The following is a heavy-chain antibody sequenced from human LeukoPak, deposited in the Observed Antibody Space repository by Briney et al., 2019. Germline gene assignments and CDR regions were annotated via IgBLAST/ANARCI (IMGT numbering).Heavy chain of an antibody. V-gene: IGHV3-21*01. Sequence: PGGSLRLSCAASGFTFSSYSMNWVRQAPGKGLEWVSSISSSSSYIYYADSVKGRFTISRDNAKNSLYLQMNSLRAEDAAVYYCARDPPIVVAGVYFDYWGQGTLVTVSS. CDR1: GFTFSSYS. CDR3: ARDPPIVVAGVYFDY. CDR2: ISSSSSYI. D-gene: IGHD3-22*01. J-gene: IGHJ4*02.